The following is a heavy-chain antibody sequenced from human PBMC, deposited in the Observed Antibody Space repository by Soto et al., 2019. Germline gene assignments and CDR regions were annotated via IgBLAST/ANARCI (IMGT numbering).Heavy chain of an antibody. CDR1: GFTFSSYG. CDR2: ISYDGSNK. Sequence: GGSLRLSCAASGFTFSSYGMHWVRQAPGKGLEWVAVISYDGSNKYYADSVKGRFTISRDNSKNTLYLQMNSLRAEDTAVYYCARGIAAAGTYHYYYGMDVWGQGTTVTVSS. J-gene: IGHJ6*02. D-gene: IGHD6-13*01. CDR3: ARGIAAAGTYHYYYGMDV. V-gene: IGHV3-30*03.